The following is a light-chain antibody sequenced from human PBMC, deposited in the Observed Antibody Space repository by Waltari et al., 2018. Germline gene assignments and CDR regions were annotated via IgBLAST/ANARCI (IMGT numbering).Light chain of an antibody. CDR3: QHYNTYLWT. V-gene: IGKV1-5*03. J-gene: IGKJ1*01. Sequence: DIQMTQFPSTLSASVGDTVTITCRASQGISSWLAWSQQKPGKAPKLLIYKASSLQSGVPSRFSGSGSGTEFTLTISSLQPDDFATYYCQHYNTYLWTFGQGTKVEIK. CDR2: KAS. CDR1: QGISSW.